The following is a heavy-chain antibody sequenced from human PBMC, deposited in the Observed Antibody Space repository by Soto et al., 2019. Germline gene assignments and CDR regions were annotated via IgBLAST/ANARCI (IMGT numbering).Heavy chain of an antibody. CDR3: ARADVVVPAVFDY. V-gene: IGHV4-61*01. CDR1: GGSVSSGSYY. CDR2: IYYSGST. Sequence: SETLSLTCTVSGGSVSSGSYYWSWIRQPPGKGLEWIGYIYYSGSTNYNPSLKSRVTISVDTSKNQFSLKLRSVTAADTAVYYCARADVVVPAVFDYWGQGTLVTVSS. J-gene: IGHJ4*02. D-gene: IGHD2-2*01.